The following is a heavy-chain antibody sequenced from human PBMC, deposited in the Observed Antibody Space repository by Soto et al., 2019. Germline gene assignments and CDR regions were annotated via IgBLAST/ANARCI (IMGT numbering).Heavy chain of an antibody. Sequence: PSETLSLTCAVSGGSISSSNWWSWVRQAQGKGLEWIGEIYHSGSTNYNPSLKSRVTISVDKSKNQFSLKLSSVTAADMAVFYCARVSGSYFYGRDVWGQGTTVTVSS. CDR2: IYHSGST. V-gene: IGHV4-4*02. CDR1: GGSISSSNW. CDR3: ARVSGSYFYGRDV. D-gene: IGHD1-26*01. J-gene: IGHJ6*02.